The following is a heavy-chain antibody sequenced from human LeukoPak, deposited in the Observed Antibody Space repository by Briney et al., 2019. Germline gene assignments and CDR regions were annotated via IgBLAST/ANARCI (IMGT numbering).Heavy chain of an antibody. CDR3: ARSLLTDWYYFDY. Sequence: GASVKVSCKASGYTFTSYSMHWVRQAPGQGLEWMGIINPSGGSTTYAQRFQGRVTMTRDMSTSTVYMELSSLRSEDTAVYYCARSLLTDWYYFDYWGQGTLVTVSS. J-gene: IGHJ4*02. V-gene: IGHV1-46*01. CDR2: INPSGGST. D-gene: IGHD3/OR15-3a*01. CDR1: GYTFTSYS.